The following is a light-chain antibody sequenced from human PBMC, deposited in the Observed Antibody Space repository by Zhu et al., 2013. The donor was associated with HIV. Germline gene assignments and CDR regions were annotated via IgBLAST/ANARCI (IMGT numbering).Light chain of an antibody. V-gene: IGKV1-5*03. J-gene: IGKJ3*01. CDR2: KAS. CDR3: HQYNSNPFT. CDR1: QSISSW. Sequence: DIQMTQSPSTLSASVGDRVTITCRASQSISSWLAWYQQKPGKAPRLLIYKASNLESGVPSRFSGSGSGTEFTLTISSLQPDDFASYYCHQYNSNPFTFGPGTKVDIK.